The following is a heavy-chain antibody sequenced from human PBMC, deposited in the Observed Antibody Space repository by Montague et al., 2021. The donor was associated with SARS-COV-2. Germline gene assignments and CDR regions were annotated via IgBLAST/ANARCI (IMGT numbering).Heavy chain of an antibody. D-gene: IGHD3-9*01. J-gene: IGHJ3*02. CDR1: RGSFSNYY. V-gene: IGHV4-34*01. CDR3: ARGRPVQGSFRHFDSISSGAPDI. Sequence: SETLSLTCAVSRGSFSNYYWTWIRQSPGKGLEWIGEINQGGAPNYTPSLKGRVTISLDTSKKQISLKLNSVTVADTAVFFCARGRPVQGSFRHFDSISSGAPDIWAQGSLVIVSS. CDR2: INQGGAP.